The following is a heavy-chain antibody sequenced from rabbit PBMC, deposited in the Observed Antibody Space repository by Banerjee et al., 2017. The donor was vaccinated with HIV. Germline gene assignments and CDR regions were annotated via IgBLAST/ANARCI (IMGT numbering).Heavy chain of an antibody. Sequence: QEQLEESGGDLVKPEGSLTLTCTTSGFSFSSSYWICWVRQAPGKGLEWIACINTSSGNTVYATWAKGRFTISSDNAQNTVSLQMNSLTAADTATYFCAREESDGGGHLKLWGPGTLVTVS. D-gene: IGHD2-1*01. CDR1: GFSFSSSYW. V-gene: IGHV1S45*01. J-gene: IGHJ4*01. CDR2: INTSSGNT. CDR3: AREESDGGGHLKL.